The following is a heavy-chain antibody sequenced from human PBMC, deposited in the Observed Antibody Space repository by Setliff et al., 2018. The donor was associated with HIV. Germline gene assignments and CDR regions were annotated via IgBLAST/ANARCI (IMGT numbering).Heavy chain of an antibody. D-gene: IGHD4-4*01. CDR1: GLTFSSYA. J-gene: IGHJ4*02. Sequence: GGSLRLSCAASGLTFSSYAMSWVRQAPGKGLEWVSSISGSGGSPYYADSVKGRFTISRDNSKNTLYLQMNSLRAEDTAVYYCAKDMEMTTIGIFDYWGQGTLVTVSS. V-gene: IGHV3-23*01. CDR3: AKDMEMTTIGIFDY. CDR2: ISGSGGSP.